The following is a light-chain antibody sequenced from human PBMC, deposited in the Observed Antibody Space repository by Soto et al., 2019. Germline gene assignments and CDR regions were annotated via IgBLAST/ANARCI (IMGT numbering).Light chain of an antibody. CDR2: QVT. V-gene: IGLV2-14*01. CDR1: SSDLAIYNY. CDR3: QSYDSSLSGVV. J-gene: IGLJ2*01. Sequence: QSVLAQPASVSGSPGQSITISCTGTSSDLAIYNYVSWYQQQPGKAPKLMIYQVTNRPSGVSNRFSGSRSGNTASLTISGLQAEDEADYYCQSYDSSLSGVVFGGGTKVTVL.